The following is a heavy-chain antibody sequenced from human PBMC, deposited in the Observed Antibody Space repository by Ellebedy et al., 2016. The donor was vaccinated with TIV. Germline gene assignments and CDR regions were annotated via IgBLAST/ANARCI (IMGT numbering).Heavy chain of an antibody. Sequence: SETLSLXXTVSGGSISSSSYYWGWIRQPPGKGLEWIGSNYYSGSTYYNPSLKSRVTISVDTSKNQFSLKLSSVTAADTAVYYCARQVGAFDYWGQGTLVTVSS. D-gene: IGHD1-26*01. CDR1: GGSISSSSYY. CDR2: NYYSGST. V-gene: IGHV4-39*01. J-gene: IGHJ4*02. CDR3: ARQVGAFDY.